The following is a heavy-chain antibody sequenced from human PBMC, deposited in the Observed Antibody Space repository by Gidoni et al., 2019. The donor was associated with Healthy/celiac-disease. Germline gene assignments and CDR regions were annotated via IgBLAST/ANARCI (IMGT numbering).Heavy chain of an antibody. CDR1: GFTVSSHY. D-gene: IGHD5-18*01. CDR3: ARVGKNSYGYY. J-gene: IGHJ4*02. CDR2: IYSGGRT. Sequence: EVQLVESVGGFVKPGGSLRLPCPASGFTVSSHYMSWFRQAPGKGLEWVSVIYSGGRTYYADSVKGRFTISRDNSKNTLYLQMNSLRAEDTAVYYCARVGKNSYGYYWGQGTLVTVSS. V-gene: IGHV3-66*01.